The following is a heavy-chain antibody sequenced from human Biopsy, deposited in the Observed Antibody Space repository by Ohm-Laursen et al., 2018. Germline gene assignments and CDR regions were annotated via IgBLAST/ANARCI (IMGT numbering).Heavy chain of an antibody. Sequence: GSSVKVSCNSSGDTFTTSAIGWVRQVPGQGLDWMGRIIPILGTVDYGQNFQGRVTIRADTSTTFLELTSLRYDDTAVYYCASGNIGGVGLDVWGLGTTVTVSS. D-gene: IGHD3-10*01. CDR3: ASGNIGGVGLDV. CDR2: IIPILGTV. J-gene: IGHJ6*02. V-gene: IGHV1-69*04. CDR1: GDTFTTSA.